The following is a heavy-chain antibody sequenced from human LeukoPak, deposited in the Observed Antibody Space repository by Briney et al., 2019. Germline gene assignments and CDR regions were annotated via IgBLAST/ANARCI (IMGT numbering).Heavy chain of an antibody. V-gene: IGHV3-13*04. CDR2: IGIAGDT. J-gene: IGHJ4*02. CDR1: GFTFSSYD. Sequence: TGGSLRLSCAASGFTFSSYDMHWVRQVTGKRLEWVSAIGIAGDTYYLDSVKGRFTISRENAKNSLYLQMSSLRAGDTAVYYCARGGDRDYWGQGTLVTVSS. CDR3: ARGGDRDY.